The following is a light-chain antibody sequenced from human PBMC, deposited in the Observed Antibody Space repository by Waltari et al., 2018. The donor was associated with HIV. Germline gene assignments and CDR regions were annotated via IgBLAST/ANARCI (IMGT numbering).Light chain of an antibody. Sequence: QSALTQPPSASGSPGQSVTISCTGTSSDVGGYNYVSWYRHHPGKAPKLMIYEFSKLPSGVPERFSGSNSGNTASLTVSGLQAEDEADYYCSSYAGSNNLVFGGGTKLTVL. CDR3: SSYAGSNNLV. CDR1: SSDVGGYNY. V-gene: IGLV2-8*01. CDR2: EFS. J-gene: IGLJ2*01.